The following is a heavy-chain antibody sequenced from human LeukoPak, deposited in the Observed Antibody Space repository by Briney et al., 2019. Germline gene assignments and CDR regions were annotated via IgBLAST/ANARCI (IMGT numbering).Heavy chain of an antibody. CDR1: GCTFSSYG. CDR3: AKDHLEWVVPAAIDY. Sequence: GGSLRLSCAASGCTFSSYGMDWVLQAPGKGLEWVAFIRYDGSNKYYADSVKGRFTISRDNSKNTLYLQMNSLRAADTSVYYCAKDHLEWVVPAAIDYWGQGTLVTVSS. D-gene: IGHD2-2*01. CDR2: IRYDGSNK. J-gene: IGHJ4*02. V-gene: IGHV3-30*02.